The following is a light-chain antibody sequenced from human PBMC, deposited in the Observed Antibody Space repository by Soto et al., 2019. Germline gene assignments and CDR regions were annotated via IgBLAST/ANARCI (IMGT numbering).Light chain of an antibody. CDR3: QQYYNWPVT. V-gene: IGKV3-15*01. Sequence: EILMTQSPATLSVSPGETVTFSCRASRSVSNRLAWYQHKPGQAPRLLISGASNGATGIPPKFSGSGSGTEFTLTVDSLQSDDIAVYYCQQYYNWPVTFGGGTKGDI. J-gene: IGKJ4*01. CDR1: RSVSNR. CDR2: GAS.